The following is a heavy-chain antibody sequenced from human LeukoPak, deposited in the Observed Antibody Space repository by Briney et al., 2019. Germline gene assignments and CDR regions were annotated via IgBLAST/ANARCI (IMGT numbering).Heavy chain of an antibody. D-gene: IGHD5/OR15-5a*01. J-gene: IGHJ6*02. V-gene: IGHV3-7*01. CDR1: GFTFSNHW. CDR2: IKTDGSGK. Sequence: VGFLRLSCAATGFTFSNHWRSRVRQAPGKGPEWVANIKTDGSGKYYVDSVKGRFTISKDNPKNSLCRQMNSLRAEDTAIYYCARDVSVSGMDVWGQGTTVTVSS. CDR3: ARDVSVSGMDV.